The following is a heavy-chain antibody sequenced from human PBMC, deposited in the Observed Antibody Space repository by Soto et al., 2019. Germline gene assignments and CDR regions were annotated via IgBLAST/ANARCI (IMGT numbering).Heavy chain of an antibody. D-gene: IGHD3-9*01. CDR1: GYTFTSYG. J-gene: IGHJ4*02. Sequence: GASVKVSCKASGYTFTSYGISWVRQAPGQGLEWMGWISAYNGNTNYAQKLQGRVTMTTDTSTSTAYMELRSLRSDDTAVYYCARENIALRYDILTGYYPFDYWGQGTLVTVSS. V-gene: IGHV1-18*01. CDR3: ARENIALRYDILTGYYPFDY. CDR2: ISAYNGNT.